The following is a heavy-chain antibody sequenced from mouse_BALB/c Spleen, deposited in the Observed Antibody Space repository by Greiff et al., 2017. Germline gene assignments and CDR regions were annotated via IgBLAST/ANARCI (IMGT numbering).Heavy chain of an antibody. CDR3: ARRGDGYYFSYAMDY. D-gene: IGHD2-3*01. CDR2: IDPSDSYT. V-gene: IGHV1-69*02. CDR1: GYTFTSYW. J-gene: IGHJ4*01. Sequence: QVQLQQPGAELVKPGASVKLSCKASGYTFTSYWMHWVKQRPGQGLEWIGEIDPSDSYTNYNQKFKGKATLTVDKSSSTAYMQLSSLTSEDSAVYYCARRGDGYYFSYAMDYWGQGTSVTGAS.